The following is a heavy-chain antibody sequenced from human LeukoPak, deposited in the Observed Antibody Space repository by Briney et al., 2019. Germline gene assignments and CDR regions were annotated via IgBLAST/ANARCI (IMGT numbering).Heavy chain of an antibody. V-gene: IGHV3-7*01. Sequence: PGGSLRLSCAGSGFIFGTPSMSWVRQTPGKGLEWVASINYDGSEKYYVGSVEGRFTISRDSAKKSLFLQMNSLRAEDTAIYYCTSDQHWGQGTLVTVSS. J-gene: IGHJ1*01. CDR3: TSDQH. CDR2: INYDGSEK. CDR1: GFIFGTPS.